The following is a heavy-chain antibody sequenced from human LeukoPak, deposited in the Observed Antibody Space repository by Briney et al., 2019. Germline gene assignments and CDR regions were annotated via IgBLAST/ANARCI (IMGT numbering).Heavy chain of an antibody. Sequence: GGSLRLSCAASGFTFSSYSMSWVRQASGKGLEWVGRIRSKAHSYATAYAASVKGRFTISRDDSKNTAYLQMNSLKTEDTAVYYCIGPYDYWGQGTLVTVSS. CDR3: IGPYDY. J-gene: IGHJ4*02. V-gene: IGHV3-73*01. CDR1: GFTFSSYS. D-gene: IGHD3-16*01. CDR2: IRSKAHSYAT.